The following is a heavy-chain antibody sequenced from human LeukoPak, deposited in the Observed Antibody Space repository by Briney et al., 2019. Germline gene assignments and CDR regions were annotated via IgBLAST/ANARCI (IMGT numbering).Heavy chain of an antibody. V-gene: IGHV3-30-3*01. CDR3: AKGLCQLLYYYYYGMDV. Sequence: GRSLRLSCAASGFTFSSYAMHWVRQAPGKGLEWVAVISYDGSNKYYADSVKGRFTISRDNSKNTLYLQMNSLRAEDTAVYYCAKGLCQLLYYYYYGMDVWGQGTTVTVSS. CDR2: ISYDGSNK. CDR1: GFTFSSYA. D-gene: IGHD2-2*01. J-gene: IGHJ6*02.